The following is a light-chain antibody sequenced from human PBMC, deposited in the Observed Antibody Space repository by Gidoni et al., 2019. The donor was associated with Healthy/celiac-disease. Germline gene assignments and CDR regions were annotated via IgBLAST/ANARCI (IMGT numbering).Light chain of an antibody. Sequence: DIVMTQSPLSLPVTPGEPASIPCRSSQSLLHSNGYNYLDWYLQKPGQSPQLLIYLGSNRASGVPDRFSGSGSGTDFTLKISRVEAEDVGVYYWMQALQTPYTFGQGTKLEIK. V-gene: IGKV2-28*01. CDR3: MQALQTPYT. CDR2: LGS. CDR1: QSLLHSNGYNY. J-gene: IGKJ2*01.